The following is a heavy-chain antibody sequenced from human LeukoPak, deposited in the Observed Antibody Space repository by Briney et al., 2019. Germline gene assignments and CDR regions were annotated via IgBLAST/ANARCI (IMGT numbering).Heavy chain of an antibody. D-gene: IGHD3-22*01. J-gene: IGHJ3*02. CDR3: ARFPGYYYDSSGYNDAFDI. V-gene: IGHV4-59*01. CDR1: GSSISNYY. CDR2: IYYSGST. Sequence: PSETLSLTCTVSGSSISNYYWNWIRQPPGKGLEWIGYIYYSGSTNYNPSLKSRVTISVDTSKNQFSLKLSSVTAADTAVYYCARFPGYYYDSSGYNDAFDIWGQGTMVTVSS.